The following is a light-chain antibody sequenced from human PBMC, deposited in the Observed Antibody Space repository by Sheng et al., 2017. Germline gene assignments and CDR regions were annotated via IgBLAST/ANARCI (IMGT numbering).Light chain of an antibody. J-gene: IGKJ1*01. V-gene: IGKV1-17*03. Sequence: DIQMTQSPSAMSASVGDRVTITCRANQGISTYLAWFQQKPGKVPKRLIYAASSLQSGVPSRFSGSGSGTEFTLTISSLQPEDFADYYCQQRTNWWTFGQGTKVEIK. CDR3: QQRTNWWT. CDR2: AAS. CDR1: QGISTY.